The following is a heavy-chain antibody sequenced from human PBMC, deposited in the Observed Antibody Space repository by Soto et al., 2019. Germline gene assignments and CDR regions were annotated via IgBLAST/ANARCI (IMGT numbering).Heavy chain of an antibody. D-gene: IGHD3-10*01. CDR2: IYYSGST. CDR3: ARAAVYYYGSGSYYGFDY. Sequence: SETLSLTCTVSGGSISSYYWSWIRQPPGKGLEWIGYIYYSGSTNYNPSLKSRVTISVDTSKNQFSLKLSSVTAADTAVYYCARAAVYYYGSGSYYGFDYWGQGTLVTVSS. J-gene: IGHJ4*02. V-gene: IGHV4-59*01. CDR1: GGSISSYY.